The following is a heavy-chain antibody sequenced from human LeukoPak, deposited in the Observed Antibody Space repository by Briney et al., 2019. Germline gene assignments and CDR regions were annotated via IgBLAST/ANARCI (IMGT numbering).Heavy chain of an antibody. CDR3: ARDCDILTGYYPWFDY. CDR2: ISSSSSYI. J-gene: IGHJ4*02. CDR1: GFTFDDYA. D-gene: IGHD3-9*01. Sequence: GRSLRLSCAASGFTFDDYAMNWVRQAPGKGLEWVSSISSSSSYIYYADSVKGRFTISRDNTKNSLYLQMNSLRAENTAVYYCARDCDILTGYYPWFDYWGQGTLVTVSS. V-gene: IGHV3-21*01.